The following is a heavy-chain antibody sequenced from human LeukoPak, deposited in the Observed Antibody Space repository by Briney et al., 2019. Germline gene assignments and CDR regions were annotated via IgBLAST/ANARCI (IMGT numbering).Heavy chain of an antibody. J-gene: IGHJ4*02. CDR1: GFTFSSYS. V-gene: IGHV3-21*04. CDR2: ISSSSSYI. Sequence: GGSLRLSCAASGFTFSSYSMNWVRQAPGKGLEWVSSISSSSSYIYYADSVKGRFTISRDNAKNSLYLQMNSLRAEDTAVYYCAKIGMIVVEDFDYWGQGTLVTVSS. D-gene: IGHD3-22*01. CDR3: AKIGMIVVEDFDY.